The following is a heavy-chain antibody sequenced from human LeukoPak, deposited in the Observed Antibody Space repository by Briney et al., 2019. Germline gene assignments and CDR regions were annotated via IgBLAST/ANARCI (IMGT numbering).Heavy chain of an antibody. CDR3: TGGGGYDAFDI. V-gene: IGHV3-66*01. CDR1: GFTVSRKY. CDR2: IYSGDSI. Sequence: GGSLRLSCVASGFTVSRKYMSWVRQAPGKGLEWVSVIYSGDSIYHADSVKGRFSISRDNSKNTLYLQMDILRAEDTAVYYCTGGGGYDAFDIWGQGTMVSVSS. J-gene: IGHJ3*02. D-gene: IGHD3-16*01.